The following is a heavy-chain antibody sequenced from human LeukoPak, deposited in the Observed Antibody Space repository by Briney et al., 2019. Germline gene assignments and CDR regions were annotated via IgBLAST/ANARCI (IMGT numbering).Heavy chain of an antibody. J-gene: IGHJ4*02. CDR3: VRTPPNWGFDY. D-gene: IGHD7-27*01. V-gene: IGHV1-8*01. CDR2: MSPNSGDT. CDR1: GYTFTTHD. Sequence: ASVKVSCTASGYTFTTHDINWVRQATGQGLEWLGWMSPNSGDTGYAQKFQGRVTMTSDSSISTAYMELSSLRSEDTAIYYCVRTPPNWGFDYWGQGTLVTLSS.